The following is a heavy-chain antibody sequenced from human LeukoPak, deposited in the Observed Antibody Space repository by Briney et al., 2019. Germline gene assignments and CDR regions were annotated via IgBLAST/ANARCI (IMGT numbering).Heavy chain of an antibody. CDR3: ARGARFGELFSYYYYYMDV. CDR2: INHSGST. CDR1: GGSFSGYY. V-gene: IGHV4-34*01. Sequence: SETLSLTCAVYGGSFSGYYWSWIRQPPGKELEWIGEINHSGSTDYNPSLKSRVTISVDTSKNQFSLKLSSVTAADTAVYYCARGARFGELFSYYYYYMDVWGKGTTVTVSS. D-gene: IGHD3-10*01. J-gene: IGHJ6*03.